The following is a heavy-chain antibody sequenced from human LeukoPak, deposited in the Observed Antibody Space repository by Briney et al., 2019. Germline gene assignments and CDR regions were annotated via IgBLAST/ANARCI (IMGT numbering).Heavy chain of an antibody. V-gene: IGHV4-59*08. CDR3: TYSSAYYYLDY. D-gene: IGHD3-22*01. CDR2: IYYSGTT. CDR1: GGSISNYY. Sequence: PSETLSLTCTVSGGSISNYYWSWIRQPPGKGLEWIGYIYYSGTTNYNPSLKSRVTISVDTSKNQFSLKLNSVTAADTAVYYCTYSSAYYYLDYWGQGTLVTVSS. J-gene: IGHJ4*02.